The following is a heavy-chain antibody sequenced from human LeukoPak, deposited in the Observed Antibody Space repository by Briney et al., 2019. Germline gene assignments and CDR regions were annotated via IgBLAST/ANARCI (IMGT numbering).Heavy chain of an antibody. D-gene: IGHD1-26*01. J-gene: IGHJ4*02. CDR3: ARVGSGNFDY. Sequence: SETLSLTCTVSVVSFSIYYWSWIRHPPGKGLEWIGYIYYSGNTNYNPSLKSRVTISIDTSKNQFSLKLNSVTAADTAVYYCARVGSGNFDYWGQGTLVTVSS. CDR1: VVSFSIYY. V-gene: IGHV4-59*08. CDR2: IYYSGNT.